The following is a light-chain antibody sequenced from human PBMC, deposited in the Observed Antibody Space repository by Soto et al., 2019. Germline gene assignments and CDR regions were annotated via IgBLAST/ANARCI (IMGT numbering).Light chain of an antibody. CDR3: CSYAGSDTFAV. CDR2: DVS. V-gene: IGLV2-11*01. Sequence: QSALTQPRSVSGSPGQSVTISCIGTSSDVGGYNRVSWYQQHPGKAPKVMIYDVSSRPSGVPHRFSGSKSGNTASLTISGLQAEDEAEYYCCSYAGSDTFAVFGTGTQVTVL. J-gene: IGLJ1*01. CDR1: SSDVGGYNR.